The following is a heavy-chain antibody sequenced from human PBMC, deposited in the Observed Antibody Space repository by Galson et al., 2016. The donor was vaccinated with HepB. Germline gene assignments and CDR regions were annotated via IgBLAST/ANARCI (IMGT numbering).Heavy chain of an antibody. CDR3: TTYLVGHGETGY. D-gene: IGHD1-1*01. J-gene: IGHJ4*02. CDR1: GGSVNSDPYH. CDR2: TYSGRSN. V-gene: IGHV4-61*01. Sequence: SETLSLTCSVSGGSVNSDPYHWSWIRQPPGKGLQWLGHTYSGRSNTYNPSPKSRVTISIDTSKNQFSLTLSPVTAADTAVYYCTTYLVGHGETGYWGKGTLVTVSS.